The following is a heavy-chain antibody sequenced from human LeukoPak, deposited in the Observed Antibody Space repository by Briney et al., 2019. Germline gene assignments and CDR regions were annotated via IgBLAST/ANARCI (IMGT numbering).Heavy chain of an antibody. D-gene: IGHD3-16*02. CDR3: ARAFGGVIENAFDI. CDR1: GYTFTGYY. CDR2: INPNSGGT. V-gene: IGHV1-2*02. J-gene: IGHJ3*02. Sequence: EASVKVSCKAFGYTFTGYYMHWVRQAPGQGLEWMGWINPNSGGTNYAQKFQGRVTMTRDTSISTAYMELSRLRSDDTAVYYCARAFGGVIENAFDIWGQGTMVTVSS.